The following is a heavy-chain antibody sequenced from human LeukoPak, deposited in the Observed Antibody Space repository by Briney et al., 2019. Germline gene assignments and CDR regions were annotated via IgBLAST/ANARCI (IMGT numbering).Heavy chain of an antibody. Sequence: GGSLRLSCAASGFTFSSYAMHWVRQAPGEGLEWVANINQDGSGKYYVDSVKGRFTISRDNAKSSLYLQMNNLRAEDTAVYYCARDFSWTGGYSDYWGQGTLVTVSS. CDR3: ARDFSWTGGYSDY. CDR2: INQDGSGK. V-gene: IGHV3-7*01. D-gene: IGHD1-14*01. CDR1: GFTFSSYA. J-gene: IGHJ4*02.